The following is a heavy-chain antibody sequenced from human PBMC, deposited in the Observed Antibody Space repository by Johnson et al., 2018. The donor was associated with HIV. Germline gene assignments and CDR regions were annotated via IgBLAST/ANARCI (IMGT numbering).Heavy chain of an antibody. CDR3: ATNQYQLPAPFDI. Sequence: VQLVESGGGVVRPGGSLRLSCAASGFTFSSYAMHWVRQAPGKGLEWVAVISYDGSNKYYADSVKGRFTISRDNSKNTLYLQMNSLRAEDTAVYYCATNQYQLPAPFDIWGQGTMVTVSS. CDR1: GFTFSSYA. D-gene: IGHD2-2*01. V-gene: IGHV3-30*04. CDR2: ISYDGSNK. J-gene: IGHJ3*02.